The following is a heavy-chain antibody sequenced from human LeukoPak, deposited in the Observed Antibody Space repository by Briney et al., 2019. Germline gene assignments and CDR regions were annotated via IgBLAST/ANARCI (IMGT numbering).Heavy chain of an antibody. J-gene: IGHJ4*02. CDR3: ARGQTDY. CDR2: INHSGST. V-gene: IGHV4-34*01. Sequence: GSLRLSCAASGFTVSSNYMSWVRQPPGKGLEWIGEINHSGSTNYNPSLKSRVTISVDTSKNQFSLKLSSVTAADTAVYYCARGQTDYWGQGTLVTVSS. CDR1: GFTVSSNY.